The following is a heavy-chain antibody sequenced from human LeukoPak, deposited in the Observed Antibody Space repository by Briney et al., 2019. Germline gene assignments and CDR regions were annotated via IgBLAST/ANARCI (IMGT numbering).Heavy chain of an antibody. CDR2: ISYDGSNK. CDR1: GFTFSSYG. D-gene: IGHD3-16*01. CDR3: AKNGGPHGMDV. V-gene: IGHV3-30*18. Sequence: PGRSLRLSCAASGFTFSSYGMHCVRQAPGKGLEWVAVISYDGSNKYYADSVKGRFTISRDNSKDTLYLQMNSLRAEDTAVYYCAKNGGPHGMDVWGQGTTVTVSS. J-gene: IGHJ6*02.